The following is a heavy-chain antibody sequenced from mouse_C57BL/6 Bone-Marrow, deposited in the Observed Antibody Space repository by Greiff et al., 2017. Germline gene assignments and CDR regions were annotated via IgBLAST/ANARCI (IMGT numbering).Heavy chain of an antibody. CDR3: ARATYTFYAMDY. D-gene: IGHD5-1*01. CDR1: GFSLTSYG. J-gene: IGHJ4*01. Sequence: VKLMESGPGLVAPSQSLSITCTVSGFSLTSYGVHWVRQPPGKGLEWLVVIWSDGSTTYNSALKSRLSISKDNSKSQVFLKMNSLQTDDTAMYYCARATYTFYAMDYWCQGPSVTVSS. V-gene: IGHV2-6*03. CDR2: IWSDGST.